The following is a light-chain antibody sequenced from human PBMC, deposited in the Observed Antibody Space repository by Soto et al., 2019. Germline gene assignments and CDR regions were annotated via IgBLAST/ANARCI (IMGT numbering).Light chain of an antibody. CDR1: QSVSSSY. Sequence: EIVITQSPATLSVSPGERATLSCRASQSVSSSYLAWYQQKPGQAPRLLIYGASSRATGIPDRFSGSGSGTDFTLTISRLEPEDFSVYYCHQYGTAPLTFGPGTKVDIK. V-gene: IGKV3-20*01. CDR3: HQYGTAPLT. J-gene: IGKJ3*01. CDR2: GAS.